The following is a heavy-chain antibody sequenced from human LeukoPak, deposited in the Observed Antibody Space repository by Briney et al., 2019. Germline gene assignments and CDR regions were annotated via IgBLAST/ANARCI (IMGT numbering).Heavy chain of an antibody. CDR2: IGTAGDT. CDR3: ARGSYGGNSGGDYYYGMDV. D-gene: IGHD4-23*01. V-gene: IGHV3-13*01. Sequence: GGPLRLSCAASGFTFSSYDMHWVRQATGKGLEWVSAIGTAGDTYYPGSVKGRFTISRENAKNSLYLQMNSLRAEDTAVYYCARGSYGGNSGGDYYYGMDVWGQGTTVTVSS. CDR1: GFTFSSYD. J-gene: IGHJ6*02.